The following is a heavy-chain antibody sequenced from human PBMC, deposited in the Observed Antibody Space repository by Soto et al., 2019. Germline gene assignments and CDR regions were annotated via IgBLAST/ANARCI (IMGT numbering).Heavy chain of an antibody. CDR1: GFTFGDYA. CDR2: IRSKAYGGTT. J-gene: IGHJ4*02. CDR3: TRCSSSWAFDY. D-gene: IGHD6-13*01. V-gene: IGHV3-49*03. Sequence: GGSLRLSCTASGFTFGDYAMSWFRQAPGKGLEWVGFIRSKAYGGTTEYAAPVKGRFTISRDDSKSIAYLQMNSLKTEDTAVYYCTRCSSSWAFDYWGQGTLVTVSS.